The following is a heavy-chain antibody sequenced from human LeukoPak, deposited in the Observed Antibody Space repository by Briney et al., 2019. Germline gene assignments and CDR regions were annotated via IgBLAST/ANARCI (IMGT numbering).Heavy chain of an antibody. V-gene: IGHV4-39*01. J-gene: IGHJ4*02. Sequence: SETLSLTCTVSGGSISSSSYYWGWIRQPPGKGLEWIGSIYYSGSTYYNPSLKSRVTISVDTSKNQISLKLSSVTAADTAVYYCARHVVDIVATIGSKGYFDYWGQGTLVTVSS. CDR1: GGSISSSSYY. CDR3: ARHVVDIVATIGSKGYFDY. D-gene: IGHD5-12*01. CDR2: IYYSGST.